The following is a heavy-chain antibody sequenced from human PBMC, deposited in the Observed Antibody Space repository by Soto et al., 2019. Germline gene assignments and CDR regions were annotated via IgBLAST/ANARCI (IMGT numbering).Heavy chain of an antibody. CDR3: AFGYSYGSFDY. CDR2: INHSGST. V-gene: IGHV4-34*01. J-gene: IGHJ4*02. CDR1: GGSFSGYY. D-gene: IGHD5-18*01. Sequence: SETLSLTCAVYGGSFSGYYWSWIRQPPGKGLEWIGEINHSGSTNYNPSLKSRVTISVDTSKNQFSLKLSSVTAADTAVYYCAFGYSYGSFDYWGQGTLVTVSS.